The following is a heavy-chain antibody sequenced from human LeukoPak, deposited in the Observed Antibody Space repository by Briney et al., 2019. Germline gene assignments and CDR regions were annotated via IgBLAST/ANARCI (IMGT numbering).Heavy chain of an antibody. CDR3: ARAYGDSGHFQH. V-gene: IGHV4-30-4*08. CDR1: GGSISSGDYY. J-gene: IGHJ1*01. Sequence: KPSETLSLTCTVSGGSISSGDYYWSWIRQPPGKGLEWIGYIYYSGSTYYNPSLKSRVTISVDTSKNQFSLKLSSVTAADTAVYYCARAYGDSGHFQHWGQGTLVTVSS. D-gene: IGHD4-17*01. CDR2: IYYSGST.